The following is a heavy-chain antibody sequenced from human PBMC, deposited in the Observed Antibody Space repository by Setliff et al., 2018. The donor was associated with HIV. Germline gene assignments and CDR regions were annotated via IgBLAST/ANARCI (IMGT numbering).Heavy chain of an antibody. V-gene: IGHV4-34*01. CDR2: INHSGST. D-gene: IGHD2-2*01. J-gene: IGHJ2*01. CDR3: ATKPRPIVVVPAATFWYFDL. CDR1: GGSFSGYY. Sequence: SETLSLTCAVYGGSFSGYYWSWIRQPPGKGPEWIGEINHSGSTNYNPSLKSRVTISVDTSKNQFSLKLSSVTAADTAVYYCATKPRPIVVVPAATFWYFDLWGRGTLVTVS.